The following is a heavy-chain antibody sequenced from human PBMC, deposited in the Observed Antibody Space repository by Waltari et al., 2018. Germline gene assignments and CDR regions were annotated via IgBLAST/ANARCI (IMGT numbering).Heavy chain of an antibody. CDR2: INAGNGNT. CDR3: ARDSSGYNYGYGY. J-gene: IGHJ4*02. CDR1: GYNITTYA. Sequence: QVKLVQSGAAVKEPGASVRVSCKASGYNITTYAIHWVRQAPGQRPEWMGWINAGNGNTKYSQKFQGRVTIIRDTSASTAYMELHSLRSADTAVYYCARDSSGYNYGYGYWGQGTLVTVSS. V-gene: IGHV1-3*01. D-gene: IGHD5-18*01.